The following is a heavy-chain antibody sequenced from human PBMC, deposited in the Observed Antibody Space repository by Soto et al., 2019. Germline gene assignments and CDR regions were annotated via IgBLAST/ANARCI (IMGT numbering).Heavy chain of an antibody. V-gene: IGHV3-30-3*01. CDR2: ISYDGNTK. J-gene: IGHJ4*02. CDR3: ARRGIEARDTGPSQDYYDH. Sequence: QVQLVESGGGVVQPGTSLRLSCAASGFRFSDFAIHWLRQAPGKGLEWVALISYDGNTKFYAGSVKGRFTISRDNSRDTMYLQLNSLRAEDTAVYYCARRGIEARDTGPSQDYYDHWGQGTLVTVSS. CDR1: GFRFSDFA. D-gene: IGHD6-13*01.